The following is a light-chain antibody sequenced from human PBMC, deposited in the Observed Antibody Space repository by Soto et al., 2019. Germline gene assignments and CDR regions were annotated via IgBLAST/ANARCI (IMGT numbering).Light chain of an antibody. V-gene: IGKV3-15*01. J-gene: IGKJ1*01. CDR2: GAS. Sequence: EIVLPQSPGSLSLSPRDRATISCKASQSVSSNHLAWYQQKPGQAPRLLIYGASRRATGIPARFSGSGSGTEFTLTISSLQSEDFAFYYGQQYNNWPQTFGQGTKVDIK. CDR1: QSVSSN. CDR3: QQYNNWPQT.